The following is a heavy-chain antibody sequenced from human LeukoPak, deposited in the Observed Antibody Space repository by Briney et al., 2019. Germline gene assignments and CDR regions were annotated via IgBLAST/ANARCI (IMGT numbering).Heavy chain of an antibody. CDR1: GSTLTELS. D-gene: IGHD3-3*01. Sequence: GASVKVSCTVSGSTLTELSMHWGRQAAGNRRGWTGGFDPEVVETIYAKKFQGRVTMTEDTSTDTAYMELSSLRSEDTAVYYCATNTIFGVVIPDYYYYMDVWGKGTTVTVSS. CDR2: FDPEVVET. V-gene: IGHV1-24*01. J-gene: IGHJ6*03. CDR3: ATNTIFGVVIPDYYYYMDV.